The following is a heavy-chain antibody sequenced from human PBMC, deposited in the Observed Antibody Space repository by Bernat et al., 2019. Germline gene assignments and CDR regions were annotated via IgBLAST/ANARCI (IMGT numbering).Heavy chain of an antibody. D-gene: IGHD3-22*01. Sequence: QVHLVESGGGVVQPGGSLRLSCAASGFTFSSFGMHWVRQAPGKGLEWVALIRYDGSNKYYADSVKGRFTISRDNSKNTLYLQMNSLRAEDTAVYYCAKPKHYYDSSGVFDYWGQGTLVTVSS. V-gene: IGHV3-30*02. CDR1: GFTFSSFG. CDR2: IRYDGSNK. CDR3: AKPKHYYDSSGVFDY. J-gene: IGHJ4*02.